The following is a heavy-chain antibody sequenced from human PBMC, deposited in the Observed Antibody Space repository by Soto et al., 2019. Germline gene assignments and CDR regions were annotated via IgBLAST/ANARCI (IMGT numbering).Heavy chain of an antibody. D-gene: IGHD1-1*01. CDR3: VKGYWKGDV. CDR1: GFTFSTYA. V-gene: IGHV3-23*01. Sequence: EVQLLESGGGLVQPGGSLRLSCAASGFTFSTYAMNWVRQAPGKGLEWVSAISGSGGSIHYADSVKGRFTISRDNSKNTQYLQMNSLRDEDTAVYHCVKGYWKGDVWGQGTTVTVSS. CDR2: ISGSGGSI. J-gene: IGHJ6*02.